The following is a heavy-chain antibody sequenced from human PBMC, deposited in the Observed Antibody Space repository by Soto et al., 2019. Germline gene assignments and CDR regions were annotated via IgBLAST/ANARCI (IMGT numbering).Heavy chain of an antibody. Sequence: QVQLQESGPGLVKPSETLSLSCTVSDGSISNYFWNWIRQPPGKGLEWIGYIYNSGSTNYNPSLKGRATRSVDTSKNQCSLKLSSVTAADTAVYYCARGSMLHGGIFTSWGQGTLVTVSS. CDR1: DGSISNYF. J-gene: IGHJ5*02. CDR3: ARGSMLHGGIFTS. D-gene: IGHD2-8*01. CDR2: IYNSGST. V-gene: IGHV4-59*01.